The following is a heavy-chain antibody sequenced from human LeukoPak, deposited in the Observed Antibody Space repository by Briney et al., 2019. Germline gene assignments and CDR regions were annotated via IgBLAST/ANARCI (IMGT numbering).Heavy chain of an antibody. CDR1: GYTFTSYG. CDR3: ARESGAGTFDY. J-gene: IGHJ4*02. CDR2: INPNSGGA. V-gene: IGHV1-2*02. Sequence: ASVKVSCKASGYTFTSYGISWVRQAPGQGLEWMGWINPNSGGANYAQKFQGRVTMTRDTSISTAYMELSRLRSDDTAVYYCARESGAGTFDYWGQGTLVTVSS. D-gene: IGHD1-14*01.